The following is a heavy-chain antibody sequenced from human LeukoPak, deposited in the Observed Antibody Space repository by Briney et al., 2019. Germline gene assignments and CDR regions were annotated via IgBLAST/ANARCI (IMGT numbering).Heavy chain of an antibody. CDR1: GFTFSVYS. CDR3: ARDLNDYGDYVFDY. Sequence: PGGSLRLSCAASGFTFSVYSMNWVRQAPGKGLEWVSTISSSSSYIYYADSVKGRFTISRDNAKNSLYLQMNSLRAEDTAVYYCARDLNDYGDYVFDYWGQGTLVTVSS. CDR2: ISSSSSYI. D-gene: IGHD4-17*01. J-gene: IGHJ4*02. V-gene: IGHV3-21*01.